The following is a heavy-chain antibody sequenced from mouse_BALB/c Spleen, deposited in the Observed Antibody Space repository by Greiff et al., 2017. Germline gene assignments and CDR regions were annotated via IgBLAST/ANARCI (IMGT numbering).Heavy chain of an antibody. D-gene: IGHD4-1*01. CDR2: ISYSGST. CDR3: ARSWDAGGFDY. CDR1: GYSITSDYA. Sequence: VKLVESGPGLVKPSQSLSLTCTVTGYSITSDYAWNWIRQFPGNKLEWMGYISYSGSTSYNPSLKSRISITRDTSKNQFFLQLNSVTTEDTATYYCARSWDAGGFDYWGQGTTLTVSS. V-gene: IGHV3-2*02. J-gene: IGHJ2*01.